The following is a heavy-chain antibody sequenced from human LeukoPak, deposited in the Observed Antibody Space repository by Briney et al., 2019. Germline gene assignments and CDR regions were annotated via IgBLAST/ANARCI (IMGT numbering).Heavy chain of an antibody. V-gene: IGHV3-23*01. D-gene: IGHD3-22*01. Sequence: GGSLTLSCAASGFTFSSYAMSWVRQAPGKGLEWVSAISGSGGSTYYADSVKGRFTISRDNSKNTLYLQMNSLRAEDTAVYYCAGYYDSSGSFDYWGQGTLVTVSS. J-gene: IGHJ4*02. CDR3: AGYYDSSGSFDY. CDR1: GFTFSSYA. CDR2: ISGSGGST.